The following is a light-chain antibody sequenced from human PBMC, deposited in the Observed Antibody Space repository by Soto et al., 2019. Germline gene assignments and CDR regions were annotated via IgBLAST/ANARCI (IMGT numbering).Light chain of an antibody. V-gene: IGLV1-40*01. CDR1: SSNIGARNV. J-gene: IGLJ1*01. CDR2: GNN. CDR3: QSYDTSLTGYV. Sequence: QSVLTQPPSVSGAPGQRVTISCTGSSSNIGARNVVHWYQQLPGTAPKLLIYGNNNRPSGVPDRFSGSTSGTSASLAITGLQAEDEADYYCQSYDTSLTGYVFGTGTKVTVL.